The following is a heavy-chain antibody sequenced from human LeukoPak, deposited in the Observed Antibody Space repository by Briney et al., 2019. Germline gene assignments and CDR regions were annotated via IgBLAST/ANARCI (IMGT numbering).Heavy chain of an antibody. J-gene: IGHJ4*02. CDR1: GGSISSYY. V-gene: IGHV4-59*01. D-gene: IGHD2-2*01. CDR3: ARGLPSSIRLYFDY. CDR2: TYYSGST. Sequence: SETLSLTCTVSGGSISSYYWSWIRQPPGKGLEWIGYTYYSGSTNYNPSLKSRVTISVDTSKNQFSLKLSSVTAADTAVYYCARGLPSSIRLYFDYWGQGTLVTVSS.